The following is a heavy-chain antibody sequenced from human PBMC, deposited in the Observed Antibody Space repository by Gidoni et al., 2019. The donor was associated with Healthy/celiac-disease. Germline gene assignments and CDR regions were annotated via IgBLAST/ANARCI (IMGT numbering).Heavy chain of an antibody. J-gene: IGHJ4*02. CDR1: GGSISRYY. CDR2: IYYSGST. V-gene: IGHV4-59*01. D-gene: IGHD6-13*01. Sequence: QVQLQESGPGLVTPSETLSLTCTVSGGSISRYYWSWIRQPPGKGLEWIGYIYYSGSTNYNPSLKSRVTISVDTSKNQFSLKLSSVTAADTAVYYCARGNIAAAGTGSSIDYWGQGTLVTVSS. CDR3: ARGNIAAAGTGSSIDY.